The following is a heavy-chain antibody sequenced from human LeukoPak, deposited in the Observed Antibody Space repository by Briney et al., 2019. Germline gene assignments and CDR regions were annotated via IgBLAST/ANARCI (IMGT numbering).Heavy chain of an antibody. CDR3: ARRGYYYDSSGYRDTFDY. CDR1: GYSFTSYW. V-gene: IGHV5-51*01. Sequence: GESLKISCKGSGYSFTSYWIGWVRPMPGKGLEWMGIIYPGDSDTRYSPSFQGQVTISADESISTAYLQWSSLKASDTAMYYCARRGYYYDSSGYRDTFDYWGQRTLVTVSS. D-gene: IGHD3-22*01. J-gene: IGHJ4*02. CDR2: IYPGDSDT.